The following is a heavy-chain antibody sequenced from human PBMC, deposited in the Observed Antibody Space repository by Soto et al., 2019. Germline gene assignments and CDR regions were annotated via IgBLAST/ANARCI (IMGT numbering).Heavy chain of an antibody. V-gene: IGHV4-59*08. D-gene: IGHD6-19*01. Sequence: SETLSLTCSLSGGAISGHYWSWIRQPPGKGLEWIGYVSYSGSTDYHPSLKSRVTISIDSSKNQFSLQMMSVTAADTAIYYCARHGSDSGWFLFDPWGQGALVTVSS. CDR3: ARHGSDSGWFLFDP. CDR2: VSYSGST. CDR1: GGAISGHY. J-gene: IGHJ5*02.